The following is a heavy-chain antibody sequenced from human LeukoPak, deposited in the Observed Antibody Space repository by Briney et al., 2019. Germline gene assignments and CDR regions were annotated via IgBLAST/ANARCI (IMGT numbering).Heavy chain of an antibody. Sequence: PSETLSLTCTVSGGSISSSSYYWGWIRQPPGKGLEWIGSIYYSGSTYYNPSLKSRVTISVDTSKNQFSLKLSSVTAADTAVYYCARGVGYYGEADYWGQGTLVTVSS. CDR3: ARGVGYYGEADY. CDR1: GGSISSSSYY. D-gene: IGHD3-10*01. J-gene: IGHJ4*02. CDR2: IYYSGST. V-gene: IGHV4-39*01.